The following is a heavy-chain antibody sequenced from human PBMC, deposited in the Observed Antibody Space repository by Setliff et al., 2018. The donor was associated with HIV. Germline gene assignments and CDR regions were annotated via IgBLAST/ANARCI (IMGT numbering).Heavy chain of an antibody. CDR1: GFTFSNYW. J-gene: IGHJ4*02. CDR3: ARVEVYNFWSGYTYYFDY. Sequence: GGSLRLSCAASGFTFSNYWMNWVRQAPGKGLVWVSRINNDGSSRTYADSVKGRFTISRDNAKNSVYLQMNNLRAEDTALYYCARVEVYNFWSGYTYYFDYWGQGTLVTVS. CDR2: INNDGSSR. V-gene: IGHV3-74*03. D-gene: IGHD3-3*01.